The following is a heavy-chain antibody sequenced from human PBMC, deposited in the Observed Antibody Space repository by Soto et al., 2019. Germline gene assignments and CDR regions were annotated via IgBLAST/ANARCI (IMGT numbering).Heavy chain of an antibody. V-gene: IGHV3-48*01. D-gene: IGHD6-13*01. CDR1: GFSLNGYA. CDR3: ARDPSVGSTFYYYMHV. J-gene: IGHJ6*03. Sequence: EVQLVESGGGLAQPGGSLRLSCAASGFSLNGYAMNWVRLAPGRGLEWVSYISSSSGAIDYADSVKGRFTVSRDNAKNLLYLQMNSLRAEDTALDYCARDPSVGSTFYYYMHVWGEGTPVTVSS. CDR2: ISSSSGAI.